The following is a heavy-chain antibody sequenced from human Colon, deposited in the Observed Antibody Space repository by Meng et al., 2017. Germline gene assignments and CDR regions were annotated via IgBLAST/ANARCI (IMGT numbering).Heavy chain of an antibody. CDR1: GGSFSGFY. V-gene: IGHV4-34*11. CDR3: AGGPWELDY. CDR2: IDYSRSI. Sequence: QVQIQPGGAGLLKPSETLSLTCAVSGGSFSGFYWSWIRQPPGKGLEWIGYIDYSRSINYYPSLKSRVTMSVDTSKNQFSLNLSSVTAADTAVYYCAGGPWELDYWGQGTLVTVSS. D-gene: IGHD1-26*01. J-gene: IGHJ4*02.